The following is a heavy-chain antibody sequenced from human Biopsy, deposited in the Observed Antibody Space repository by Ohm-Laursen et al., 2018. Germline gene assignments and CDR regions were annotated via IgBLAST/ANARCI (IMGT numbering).Heavy chain of an antibody. CDR1: GFTFSNAW. V-gene: IGHV3-21*01. J-gene: IGHJ4*02. Sequence: SLRLSCAASGFTFSNAWMNWVRQAPGKGLEWVSSISASGNHIYYTDSVKGRFTVSRDNGKNSLDLQMNSLRGEDTAVYYCARDGEAKYCRHGVCPSDYWGQGTLVTVSS. CDR2: ISASGNHI. D-gene: IGHD2-8*01. CDR3: ARDGEAKYCRHGVCPSDY.